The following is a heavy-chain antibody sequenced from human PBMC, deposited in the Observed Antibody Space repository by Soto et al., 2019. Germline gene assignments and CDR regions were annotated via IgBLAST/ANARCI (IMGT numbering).Heavy chain of an antibody. CDR3: ARSGDTAMVSTFDY. Sequence: SVKVSCKASGGTFSSYSISWVRQAPGQGLEWMGGIIPIFGTANYAQKFQGRVTITADESTSTAYMELSSLRSEDTAVYYCARSGDTAMVSTFDYWGQGTLVTVSS. J-gene: IGHJ4*02. CDR1: GGTFSSYS. V-gene: IGHV1-69*13. CDR2: IIPIFGTA. D-gene: IGHD5-18*01.